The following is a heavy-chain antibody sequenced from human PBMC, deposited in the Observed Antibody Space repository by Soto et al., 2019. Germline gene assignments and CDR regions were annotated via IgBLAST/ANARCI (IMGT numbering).Heavy chain of an antibody. CDR2: IYYSGKT. CDR1: GGSITTGGRY. V-gene: IGHV4-31*02. J-gene: IGHJ3*02. D-gene: IGHD1-1*01. CDR3: AQALVFTGGDGFDI. Sequence: QVRLQEWGPGLVKPSQTLSLKCSVSGGSITTGGRYWSWIRQLPGKGLEGIGDIYYSGKTYYNASLKSRVTISVEAAKNQFSLKLSSVTAADTAVYYCAQALVFTGGDGFDIWGQGRLVTVSS.